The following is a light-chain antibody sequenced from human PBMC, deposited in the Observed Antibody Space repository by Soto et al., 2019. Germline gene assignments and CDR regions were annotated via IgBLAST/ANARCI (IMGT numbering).Light chain of an antibody. V-gene: IGLV1-44*01. CDR2: ISN. CDR3: AAWDGSMNGPV. J-gene: IGLJ2*01. CDR1: SSNIGSNT. Sequence: QSVLTQPPSASGTPGQRVTISCSGGSSNIGSNTVSWYQQLPGAAPNLLIYISNERPSGVPDRSSGSKSGTSASLALSGLQSEDEAEYYCAAWDGSMNGPVFGGGTKLTVL.